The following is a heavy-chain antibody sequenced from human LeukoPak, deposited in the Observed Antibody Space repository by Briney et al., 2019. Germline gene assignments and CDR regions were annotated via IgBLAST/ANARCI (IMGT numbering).Heavy chain of an antibody. CDR2: IKKDVGEK. CDR3: ARGPPYGSRSDYFDY. J-gene: IGHJ4*02. D-gene: IGHD3-10*01. V-gene: IGHV3-7*01. Sequence: GGSLRLSCAASGFTVSSNYMSWVRQAPGKGLEWVASIKKDVGEKFYVDSVKGRFTISRDNAKNSLYLHMNSPRVEDTAVYYCARGPPYGSRSDYFDYWGQGTLVTVSS. CDR1: GFTVSSNY.